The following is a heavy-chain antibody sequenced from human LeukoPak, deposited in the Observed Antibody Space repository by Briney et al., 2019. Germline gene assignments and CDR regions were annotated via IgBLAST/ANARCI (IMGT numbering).Heavy chain of an antibody. J-gene: IGHJ3*02. Sequence: ASVKVSCKASGYTFTTYAMHWVRQAPGQSLEWMGWTNAGDGNTKYSQEFQGRVSISRDTSASTAYMELSSLRSEDMAVYFPYSSTRNGNAFPIWGQGTMVTVS. V-gene: IGHV1-3*02. D-gene: IGHD6-13*01. CDR3: YSSTRNGNAFPI. CDR1: GYTFTTYA. CDR2: TNAGDGNT.